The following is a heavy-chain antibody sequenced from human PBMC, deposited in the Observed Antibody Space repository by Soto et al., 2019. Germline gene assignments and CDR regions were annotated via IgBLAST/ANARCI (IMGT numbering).Heavy chain of an antibody. CDR3: SKRNGYGGSWYPHGIDV. J-gene: IGHJ6*02. Sequence: GGSLRLSCAASGFTFSSYGMHWVRQAPGKGLEWVAVISYDGSNKYYADSVKGRFTISRDNSKNTLYLQMNSLRAEDTAVYYCSKRNGYGGSWYPHGIDVWGQGTTVTVSS. CDR2: ISYDGSNK. CDR1: GFTFSSYG. V-gene: IGHV3-30*18. D-gene: IGHD6-13*01.